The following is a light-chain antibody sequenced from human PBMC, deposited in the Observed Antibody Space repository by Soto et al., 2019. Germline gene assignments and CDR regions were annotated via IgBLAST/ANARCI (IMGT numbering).Light chain of an antibody. CDR2: DVS. V-gene: IGLV2-14*01. J-gene: IGLJ1*01. CDR3: SSYTSSSTLV. CDR1: SSDVGAYNS. Sequence: QSVLTQPASVSGSPGQSITISCTGTSSDVGAYNSVAWYKHNPGKAPKLMIYDVSNRPSGVSSRFSGSKSANTASLSISGLQADDEADYYCSSYTSSSTLVFGTGTKLTVL.